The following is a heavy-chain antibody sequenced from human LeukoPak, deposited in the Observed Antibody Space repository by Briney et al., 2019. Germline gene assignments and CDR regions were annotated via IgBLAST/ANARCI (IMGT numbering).Heavy chain of an antibody. V-gene: IGHV1-46*01. CDR1: GYTFTSFY. J-gene: IGHJ4*02. CDR2: INPSAGST. CDR3: ARDGRGLEWLSYYFDY. D-gene: IGHD3-3*01. Sequence: ASVKVSCKASGYTFTSFYIHWVRQAPGQGLEWMGIINPSAGSTSYAQKFQGRVTMTRDTSTRTVYMELSSLRSEDTAVYFCARDGRGLEWLSYYFDYWGQGTLVTVSS.